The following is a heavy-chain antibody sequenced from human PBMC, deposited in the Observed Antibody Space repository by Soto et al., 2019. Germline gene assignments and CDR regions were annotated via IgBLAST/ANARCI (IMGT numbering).Heavy chain of an antibody. J-gene: IGHJ4*02. Sequence: QVQLVESGGGVVQPGRSLRLSCAASGFTFSSYAMHWVRQAPGKGVEWVAVISYDGSNKYYADSVKGRFTISRDNSKNTLYLQMNSLRAEDTAVYYCARVPYYYDSSGYPFDYWGQGTLVTVSS. V-gene: IGHV3-30-3*01. CDR1: GFTFSSYA. CDR2: ISYDGSNK. D-gene: IGHD3-22*01. CDR3: ARVPYYYDSSGYPFDY.